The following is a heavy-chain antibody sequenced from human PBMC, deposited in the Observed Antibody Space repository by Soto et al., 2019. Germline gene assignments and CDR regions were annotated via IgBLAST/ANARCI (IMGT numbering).Heavy chain of an antibody. J-gene: IGHJ5*02. Sequence: VQLVQSGAEVKKPGSSVKVSCKASGGTFSSYAISWVRQAPGQGLEWMGGIIPIFGTANYAQKFQGRVTITADESTSTAYMELSSLRSEDTAVYYCARGVLLAAAGTLVVAWFDPWGQGTLITVSS. CDR2: IIPIFGTA. D-gene: IGHD6-13*01. V-gene: IGHV1-69*01. CDR1: GGTFSSYA. CDR3: ARGVLLAAAGTLVVAWFDP.